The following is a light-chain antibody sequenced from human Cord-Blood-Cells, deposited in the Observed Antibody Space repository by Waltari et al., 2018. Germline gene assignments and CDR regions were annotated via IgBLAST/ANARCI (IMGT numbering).Light chain of an antibody. CDR1: SSDVGGYNY. CDR2: DVS. J-gene: IGLJ2*01. Sequence: QSALTQPAPVSGSPGQSFPISCTGTSSDVGGYNYVSWYQQHPGKAPKLRIYDVSNRPSGVSNRFSGSKSGNTASLTSSGLQAEDEADYYCSSYTSSSTLVVFGGGTKLTVL. V-gene: IGLV2-14*01. CDR3: SSYTSSSTLVV.